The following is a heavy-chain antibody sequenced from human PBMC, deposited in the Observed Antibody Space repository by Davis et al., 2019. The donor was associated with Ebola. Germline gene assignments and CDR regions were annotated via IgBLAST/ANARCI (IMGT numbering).Heavy chain of an antibody. CDR3: TTALGPWTVFNM. Sequence: ASVKVSCKGSGYIFSGYYIHWVRQAPGQGLEWMGWINPNNGGTNYAQDFQSRVTMTRDTSISTAYMELSRLTSDDRAIYYCTTALGPWTVFNMWGQGTMVTVSS. V-gene: IGHV1-2*02. CDR1: GYIFSGYY. D-gene: IGHD3/OR15-3a*01. CDR2: INPNNGGT. J-gene: IGHJ3*02.